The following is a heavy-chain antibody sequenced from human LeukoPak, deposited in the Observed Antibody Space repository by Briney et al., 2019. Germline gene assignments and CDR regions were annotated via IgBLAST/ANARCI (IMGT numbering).Heavy chain of an antibody. D-gene: IGHD5-12*01. Sequence: GGSLRLSCAASGFTFSSYSMNWVRQAPGKGLEWVSSISSSSSYIYYADSVKGRFTISRDNAKNSLYLQMNSLRAEDTAVYYCARVSRHSGYDPVGETDYWGQGTLVTVSS. CDR1: GFTFSSYS. CDR3: ARVSRHSGYDPVGETDY. V-gene: IGHV3-21*01. J-gene: IGHJ4*02. CDR2: ISSSSSYI.